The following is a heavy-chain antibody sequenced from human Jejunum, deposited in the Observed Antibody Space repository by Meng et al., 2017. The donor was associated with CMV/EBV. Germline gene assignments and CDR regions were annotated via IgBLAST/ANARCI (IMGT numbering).Heavy chain of an antibody. V-gene: IGHV4-31*03. CDR1: GGSITSGGYY. J-gene: IGHJ4*02. D-gene: IGHD2-2*03. Sequence: CTFSGGSITSGGYYWRWLRQHPRKGLEWIGYKYYSGTPYVNPSLKTRVTMSADTSKNQLSLRLSSVTAADTAVYYCARVGYGEGFDYWGQGTLVTVSS. CDR3: ARVGYGEGFDY. CDR2: KYYSGTP.